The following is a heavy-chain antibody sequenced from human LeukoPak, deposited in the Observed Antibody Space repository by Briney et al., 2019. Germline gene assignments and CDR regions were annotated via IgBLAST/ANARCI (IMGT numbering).Heavy chain of an antibody. J-gene: IGHJ4*02. CDR1: GGSISSTRYY. D-gene: IGHD3-3*01. CDR2: IYYTGTT. V-gene: IGHV4-39*07. CDR3: ARGGGDYDFWRDFDY. Sequence: PSETLSLTCTVSGGSISSTRYYWGWIRQPPGKGLEWIGSIYYTGTTYYNPSLKSRVTISVDTSKNQFSLKLSSVTAADTAVYYCARGGGDYDFWRDFDYWGQGTLVTVSS.